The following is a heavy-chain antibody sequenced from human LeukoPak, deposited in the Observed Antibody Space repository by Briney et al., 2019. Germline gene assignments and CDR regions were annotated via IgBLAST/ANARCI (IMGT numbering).Heavy chain of an antibody. CDR3: ARLQGGSGWYYFDY. D-gene: IGHD6-19*01. CDR2: IIPMFGTA. CDR1: GGTFSSYA. V-gene: IGHV1-69*13. J-gene: IGHJ4*02. Sequence: SVKVSCKAAGGTFSSYAISWVRQAPGQGLEWMGGIIPMFGTANYTQKFQDRVTITADESTSTAYMELSGLRSEDTAVYYCARLQGGSGWYYFDYWGQGSLVTVSS.